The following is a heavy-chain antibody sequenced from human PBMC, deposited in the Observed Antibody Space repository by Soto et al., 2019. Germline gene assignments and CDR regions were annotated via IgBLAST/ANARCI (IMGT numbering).Heavy chain of an antibody. J-gene: IGHJ4*02. Sequence: PGGSLRLSCAASGFTFSDYYMSWIRQAPGKGLEWVSYISSSGSTIYYADSVKGRFTISRDNAKNSLYLQMNSLRAEDTAVYYCARDRDIGRYNRPYSDYWGQGTLVTVYS. CDR3: ARDRDIGRYNRPYSDY. CDR1: GFTFSDYY. D-gene: IGHD5-12*01. V-gene: IGHV3-11*01. CDR2: ISSSGSTI.